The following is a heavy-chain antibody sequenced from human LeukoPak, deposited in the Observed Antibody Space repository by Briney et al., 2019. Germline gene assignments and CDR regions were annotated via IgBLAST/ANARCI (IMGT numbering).Heavy chain of an antibody. D-gene: IGHD3-22*01. V-gene: IGHV4-39*07. Sequence: SETLSHNCTVSGGSISRNSDYWGWIRQPPGKGLEWIGSIYYGGSTYYNPSLKSRVTISVDTSKNQFSLKLSSVTVADTGVYYCARPYYYDSSGYYWGYFDLWGRGTLVTVSS. CDR2: IYYGGST. J-gene: IGHJ2*01. CDR1: GGSISRNSDY. CDR3: ARPYYYDSSGYYWGYFDL.